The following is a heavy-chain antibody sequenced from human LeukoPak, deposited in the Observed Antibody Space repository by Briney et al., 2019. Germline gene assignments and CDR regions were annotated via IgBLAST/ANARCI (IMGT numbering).Heavy chain of an antibody. D-gene: IGHD2-15*01. V-gene: IGHV4-59*01. CDR1: GGSISSYY. J-gene: IGHJ3*02. Sequence: SETLSLTCTVSGGSISSYYWSWIRQPPGKGLEWIGYIYYSGSTSYNPSLKSRVTISVDTSKNQFSLKLSSVTAADTAVYYCAREEVVAAMGAFDIWGQGTMVTVSS. CDR3: AREEVVAAMGAFDI. CDR2: IYYSGST.